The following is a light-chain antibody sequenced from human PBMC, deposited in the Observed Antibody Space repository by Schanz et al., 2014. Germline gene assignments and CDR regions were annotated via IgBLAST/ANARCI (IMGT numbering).Light chain of an antibody. Sequence: DIQMTQSPSSLSASVGDRVTITCRASQSISTYLNWYQKKPGKAPKLLIYGTSSLQSGVPSRFSGSGSGTDFTLTISSLQPEDVASYYCQKYNGAPWTFGQGTKVEIK. CDR3: QKYNGAPWT. CDR1: QSISTY. CDR2: GTS. V-gene: IGKV1-39*01. J-gene: IGKJ1*01.